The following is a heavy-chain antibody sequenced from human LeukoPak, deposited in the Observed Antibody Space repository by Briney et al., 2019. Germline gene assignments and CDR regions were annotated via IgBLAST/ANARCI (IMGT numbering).Heavy chain of an antibody. V-gene: IGHV3-48*04. CDR2: ISSSGSTI. CDR3: ARRGSGWSFDY. Sequence: PGRSLRLSCAASGFTFSSYGMHWVRQAPGKGLEWVSYISSSGSTIYYADSVKGRFTISRDNAKNTLYLQMNSLRAEDTAVYYCARRGSGWSFDYWGQGTLVTVSS. J-gene: IGHJ4*02. CDR1: GFTFSSYG. D-gene: IGHD6-19*01.